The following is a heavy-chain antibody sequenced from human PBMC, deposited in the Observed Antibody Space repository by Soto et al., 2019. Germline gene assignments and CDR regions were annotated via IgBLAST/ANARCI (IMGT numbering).Heavy chain of an antibody. Sequence: SETLSLTCTVSGGSISSYYWSWIRQPPGKGLEWIGYIYYSGSTNYNPSLKSRVTISVDTSKNQFSLKLSSVTAADTAVYYCARAPPYYKDSSGYYGPFDYWGQGTLVTVSS. CDR1: GGSISSYY. V-gene: IGHV4-59*01. CDR3: ARAPPYYKDSSGYYGPFDY. J-gene: IGHJ4*02. CDR2: IYYSGST. D-gene: IGHD3-22*01.